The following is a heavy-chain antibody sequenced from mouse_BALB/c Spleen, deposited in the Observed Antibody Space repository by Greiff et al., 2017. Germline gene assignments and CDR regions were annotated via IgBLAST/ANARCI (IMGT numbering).Heavy chain of an antibody. D-gene: IGHD2-3*01. J-gene: IGHJ4*01. CDR3: ARDDGYYGMDD. CDR2: INPSSGYT. V-gene: IGHV1-4*01. CDR1: GFTFTSYA. Sequence: QVQLQQSGAELARPGASVTMSCKASGFTFTSYAMHWVKQRPGQGLEWIGYINPSSGYTNYNQKFKDKATLTADKTTSTAYMQLSSLSSEDSAVYYCARDDGYYGMDDWGQGTSVTVSS.